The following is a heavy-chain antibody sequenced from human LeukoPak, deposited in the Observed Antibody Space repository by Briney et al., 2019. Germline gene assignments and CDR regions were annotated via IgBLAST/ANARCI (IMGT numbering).Heavy chain of an antibody. J-gene: IGHJ6*02. D-gene: IGHD6-13*01. V-gene: IGHV3-21*01. Sequence: GGALRLSCAASGFTFSSYSMNWGRQAPGKGLEWVSSISSSSSYIYYADSVKGRFTISRDNAKNSLYLQMNSLRAEDTAVYYCARDVVPYSSSWFYYYYYGMDVWGQGTTVTVSS. CDR3: ARDVVPYSSSWFYYYYYGMDV. CDR1: GFTFSSYS. CDR2: ISSSSSYI.